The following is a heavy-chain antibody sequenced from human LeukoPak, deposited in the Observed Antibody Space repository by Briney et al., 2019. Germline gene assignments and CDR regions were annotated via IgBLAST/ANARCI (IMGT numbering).Heavy chain of an antibody. J-gene: IGHJ4*02. D-gene: IGHD7-27*01. CDR3: AKDREMNGGIYYFDY. V-gene: IGHV3-9*01. Sequence: GGSLRLSCAASGFTFDDYAMHWVRQAPGKGLEWVSGISWNSGSIGYADSVKGRFTISRDNAKNSLYLQMNSLRAEDTAVYYCAKDREMNGGIYYFDYWGQGTLVTVSS. CDR1: GFTFDDYA. CDR2: ISWNSGSI.